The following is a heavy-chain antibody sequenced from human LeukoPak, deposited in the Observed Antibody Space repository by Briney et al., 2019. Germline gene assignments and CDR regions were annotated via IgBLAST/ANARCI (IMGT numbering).Heavy chain of an antibody. CDR3: ARVRDDYGALDY. CDR1: GGSFSGYY. CDR2: INHGGST. J-gene: IGHJ4*02. V-gene: IGHV4-34*01. Sequence: SETLSLTCAVYGGSFSGYYWSWIRQPPGKGLEWIGEINHGGSTNYNPSLKSRVTISVDTSKNQFSLKLSSVTAADTAVYYCARVRDDYGALDYWGQGTLVTVSS. D-gene: IGHD4-17*01.